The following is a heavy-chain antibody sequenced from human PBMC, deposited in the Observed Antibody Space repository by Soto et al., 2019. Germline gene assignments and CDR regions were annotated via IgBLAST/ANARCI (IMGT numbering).Heavy chain of an antibody. CDR1: GGSITSGGSY. CDR3: ARVATIMGVANYFDY. V-gene: IGHV4-61*08. D-gene: IGHD5-12*01. J-gene: IGHJ4*02. Sequence: PSETLSLTCTVSGGSITSGGSYWSWIRQPPGKGLEWIGYIYESGNTKYNPSLKSRVTISSDMSRSQFSLRLTSVTAADTAVYYCARVATIMGVANYFDYWGQGTPVTVSS. CDR2: IYESGNT.